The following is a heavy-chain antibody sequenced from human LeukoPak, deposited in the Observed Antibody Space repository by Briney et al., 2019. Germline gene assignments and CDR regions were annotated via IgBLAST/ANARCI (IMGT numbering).Heavy chain of an antibody. J-gene: IGHJ5*02. CDR1: GGSVSSYF. Sequence: SSETLCLTCTASGGSVSSYFWSWIRQPPGKGLEWIGYTYNNGNNNYNPSLKSRISISVDTSKNQISLKLSSVTAADTALYYCARYSWSASTPGSWFDPWGQGTLVTVSS. V-gene: IGHV4-59*08. CDR2: TYNNGNN. CDR3: ARYSWSASTPGSWFDP. D-gene: IGHD2-15*01.